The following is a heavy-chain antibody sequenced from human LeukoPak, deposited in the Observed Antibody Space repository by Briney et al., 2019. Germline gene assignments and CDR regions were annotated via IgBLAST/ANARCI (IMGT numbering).Heavy chain of an antibody. J-gene: IGHJ4*02. CDR1: GFTFRSYW. V-gene: IGHV3-74*01. Sequence: GGSLRLSCAASGFTFRSYWMHWVRQAPGKGLEWVSRINTDGRSTSYADSVKGRFTISRDNAKLYLQMNGLRAEDTAVYYCVRWGLQSFDYWGQGTLVTVSS. CDR3: VRWGLQSFDY. D-gene: IGHD1-26*01. CDR2: INTDGRST.